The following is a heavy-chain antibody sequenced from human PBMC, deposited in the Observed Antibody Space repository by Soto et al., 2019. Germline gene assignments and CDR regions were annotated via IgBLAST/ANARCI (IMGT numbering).Heavy chain of an antibody. CDR3: ARDSFVVVPAAIQGFRFNYYYYGMDV. CDR1: GYTLTSYA. V-gene: IGHV1-3*01. Sequence: ASVNVSCNASGYTLTSYAMDWGRQAPGQRLEWMGWINAGNGNTKYSQKFQGRVTITRDTSASTAYMELSSLRSEDTAVYYCARDSFVVVPAAIQGFRFNYYYYGMDVWGQGTSVTLSS. J-gene: IGHJ6*02. CDR2: INAGNGNT. D-gene: IGHD2-2*02.